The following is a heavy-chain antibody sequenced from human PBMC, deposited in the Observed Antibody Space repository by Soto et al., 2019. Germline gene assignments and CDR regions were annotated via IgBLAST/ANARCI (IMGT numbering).Heavy chain of an antibody. J-gene: IGHJ4*02. Sequence: GGSLRLSCAASGFTFSSYAMSWVRQAPGKGLEWVSAISGSGGSTYYADSVKGRFTISRDNSKNTLYLQMNSLRAEDTAVYYCAKGFRRQYRYQLLWVYIVAPPFDYWGQGTLVTVSS. CDR2: ISGSGGST. CDR1: GFTFSSYA. D-gene: IGHD2-2*01. CDR3: AKGFRRQYRYQLLWVYIVAPPFDY. V-gene: IGHV3-23*01.